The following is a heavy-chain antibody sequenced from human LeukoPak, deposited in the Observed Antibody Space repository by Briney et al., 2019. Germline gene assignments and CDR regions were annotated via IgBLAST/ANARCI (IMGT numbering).Heavy chain of an antibody. CDR3: ARESVVVVAAMGASMDV. V-gene: IGHV1-69*13. CDR1: GGTFTSYA. Sequence: GASVKVCCKASGGTFTSYAISWVRQAPGQGLEWMGGIIPIFGTANYAQKFQGRVTITADESTSTAYMELSSLRSEDTAVYYCARESVVVVAAMGASMDVWGQGTTVTVSS. CDR2: IIPIFGTA. J-gene: IGHJ6*02. D-gene: IGHD2-15*01.